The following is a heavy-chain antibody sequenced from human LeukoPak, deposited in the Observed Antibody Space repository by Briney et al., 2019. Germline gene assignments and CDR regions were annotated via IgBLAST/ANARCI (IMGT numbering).Heavy chain of an antibody. D-gene: IGHD3-16*01. J-gene: IGHJ6*02. CDR1: GGTFSGYA. Sequence: GASVKVSCKASGGTFSGYAISWVRQAPGQGLEWMGGIIPIFGTANYAQKFQGRVTITADESTSTAYMELSSLRSEDTAVYYCATSALGVGDYYYYGMDVWGQGTTVTVSS. CDR3: ATSALGVGDYYYYGMDV. CDR2: IIPIFGTA. V-gene: IGHV1-69*13.